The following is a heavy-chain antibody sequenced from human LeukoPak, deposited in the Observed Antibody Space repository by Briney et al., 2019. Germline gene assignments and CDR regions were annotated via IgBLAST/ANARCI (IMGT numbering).Heavy chain of an antibody. Sequence: GGSLRLSCAASGFTFSSYWMSWVRQAPGKGLEWVANIKQDGSEKYYVDSVKGRSTISRDNAKNSLYLQMNSLRAEDTAVYYCARDPTGQQLSYHYWGQGTLVTVSS. D-gene: IGHD6-13*01. V-gene: IGHV3-7*03. CDR2: IKQDGSEK. CDR1: GFTFSSYW. CDR3: ARDPTGQQLSYHY. J-gene: IGHJ4*02.